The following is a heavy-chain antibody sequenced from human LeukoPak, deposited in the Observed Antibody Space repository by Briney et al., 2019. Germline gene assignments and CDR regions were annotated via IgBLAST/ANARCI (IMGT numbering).Heavy chain of an antibody. CDR1: GFTFDDYG. V-gene: IGHV3-20*04. CDR3: ARGGITIFGGIIYQDY. Sequence: GGPLRLSCAASGFTFDDYGMSWVRQAPGKGLEWVSGINWNGRSTGYADSVKGRFTISRDNAKNSLHLQMNSLRAEDTAFYYCARGGITIFGGIIYQDYWGQGTLVTVSS. CDR2: INWNGRST. D-gene: IGHD3-3*01. J-gene: IGHJ4*02.